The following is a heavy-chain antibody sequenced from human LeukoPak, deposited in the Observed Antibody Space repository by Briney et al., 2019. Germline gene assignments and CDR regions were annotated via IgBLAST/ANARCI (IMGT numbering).Heavy chain of an antibody. J-gene: IGHJ4*02. Sequence: GGSLRLSCAASGFTFSSYGMHWVRQAPGKGLEWVSFIRYDGSNKYYADSVKGRFTISRDNSKNTLYLQMKSMRAEDTAVYYCAKLAAAGFDYWGQGTLVTVSS. V-gene: IGHV3-30*02. CDR1: GFTFSSYG. CDR3: AKLAAAGFDY. D-gene: IGHD6-13*01. CDR2: IRYDGSNK.